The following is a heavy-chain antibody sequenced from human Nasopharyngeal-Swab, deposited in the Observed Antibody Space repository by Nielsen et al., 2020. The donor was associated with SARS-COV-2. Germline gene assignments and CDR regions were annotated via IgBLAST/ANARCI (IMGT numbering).Heavy chain of an antibody. J-gene: IGHJ4*02. CDR3: ARAGKIQLWFNSLYYFDY. V-gene: IGHV1-24*01. D-gene: IGHD5-18*01. Sequence: ASVKVSCKVSGYTLTELSMHWVRQAPGEGLEWMGGFDPEDGETIYAQKFQGRVTMIEDTSTDTAYMELSSLRSEDTAVYYCARAGKIQLWFNSLYYFDYWGQGTLVTVSS. CDR2: FDPEDGET. CDR1: GYTLTELS.